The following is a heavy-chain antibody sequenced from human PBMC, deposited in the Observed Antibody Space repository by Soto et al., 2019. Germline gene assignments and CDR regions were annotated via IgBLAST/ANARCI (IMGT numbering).Heavy chain of an antibody. Sequence: SETLSLTCTVSGGSVSSGSYYWSWIRQPPGKGLEWIGYIYYSGSTNYNPSLKSRVTISVDTSKNQFSLKLSSVAAADTAVYYCARGSRLWLDYWGQGTLVTVSS. V-gene: IGHV4-61*01. CDR3: ARGSRLWLDY. D-gene: IGHD5-18*01. CDR2: IYYSGST. CDR1: GGSVSSGSYY. J-gene: IGHJ4*02.